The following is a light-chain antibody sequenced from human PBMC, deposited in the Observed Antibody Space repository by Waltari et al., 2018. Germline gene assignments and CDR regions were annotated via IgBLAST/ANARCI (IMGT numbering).Light chain of an antibody. CDR2: NNK. Sequence: QSVLTQPPSASGTPGQRVTISCSGSNSNIGSHSVNWYQQLPGTAPKVLIYNNKQRPSGVPDRFAGSKSGTSASLAIRGLQSEDEADYYCATWDNSLSGPVFGGGTQLTVL. V-gene: IGLV1-44*01. J-gene: IGLJ7*01. CDR3: ATWDNSLSGPV. CDR1: NSNIGSHS.